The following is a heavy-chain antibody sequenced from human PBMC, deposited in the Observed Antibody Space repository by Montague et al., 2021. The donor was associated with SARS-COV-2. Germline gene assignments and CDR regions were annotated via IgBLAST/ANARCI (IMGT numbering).Heavy chain of an antibody. Sequence: SETLSLTCTVSGSSISNSSYSWGWIRQPPGKGLEWFGSFFFPGNPYYNSSLISRVTLSVDTSKNQFSLRLTSVTAADTAVYFWARQLSRTSGTGFDYWGQGTVVTVSS. CDR3: ARQLSRTSGTGFDY. V-gene: IGHV4-39*01. CDR1: GSSISNSSYS. J-gene: IGHJ4*02. D-gene: IGHD6-13*01. CDR2: FFFPGNP.